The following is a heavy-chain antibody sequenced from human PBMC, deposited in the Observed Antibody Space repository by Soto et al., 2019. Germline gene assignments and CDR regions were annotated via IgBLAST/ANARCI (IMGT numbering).Heavy chain of an antibody. D-gene: IGHD3-3*01. CDR1: GGTFTSYA. J-gene: IGHJ4*02. CDR3: ARSRRTIKLRYDFWRGYHFPLDY. Sequence: QVQLVQSGAEVKKPGSSVKVSCKASGGTFTSYAISWVRQAPGQGLEWMGGIIPIFGTANYARKFQGRGKIAADESTSPDYSELSSLRSQDTAVYYCARSRRTIKLRYDFWRGYHFPLDYWVQGTRVTDCS. V-gene: IGHV1-69*01. CDR2: IIPIFGTA.